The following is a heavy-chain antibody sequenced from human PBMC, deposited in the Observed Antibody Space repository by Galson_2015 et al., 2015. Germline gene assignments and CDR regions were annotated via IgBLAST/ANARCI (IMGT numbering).Heavy chain of an antibody. CDR3: GSGENYYYYYAMDV. D-gene: IGHD3-10*01. CDR1: GGSLSGWY. Sequence: SETLSLTCAVYGGSLSGWYWSWIRQSPGKGLEWIGEFSHSGSTNYNPSLKSRVTISVDMLKNQFSLKLSSVTAADTAVYYCGSGENYYYYYAMDVWGQGSTVTVSS. V-gene: IGHV4-34*01. J-gene: IGHJ6*02. CDR2: FSHSGST.